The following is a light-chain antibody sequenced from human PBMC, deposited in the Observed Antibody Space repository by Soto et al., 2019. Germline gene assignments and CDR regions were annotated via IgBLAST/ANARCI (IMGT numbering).Light chain of an antibody. CDR1: SSDVGSYNL. V-gene: IGLV2-23*03. J-gene: IGLJ2*01. Sequence: QSALTQPASVSGSPGQSITISCTGTSSDVGSYNLVSWYQQHPGKAPKLMIYEGSKRPSGVSNCFSGSKSGNTASLTISGLQAEDEADYYGCSYAGSSTFHVVFGGGTKLTVL. CDR3: CSYAGSSTFHVV. CDR2: EGS.